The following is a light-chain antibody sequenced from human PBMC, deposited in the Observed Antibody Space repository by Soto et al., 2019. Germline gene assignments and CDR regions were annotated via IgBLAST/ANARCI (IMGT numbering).Light chain of an antibody. CDR2: EGS. CDR3: CSYAGSSTSVVV. V-gene: IGLV2-23*01. J-gene: IGLJ2*01. Sequence: QSVLTQPASVSGSPGQSITISCTGTSSDVGSYNLVSWYQQHPGKAPKLMLYEGSKRPSGVSNRFSGSKSGNTASLTISGLQAEDEADYYCCSYAGSSTSVVVFGGGTKLTVL. CDR1: SSDVGSYNL.